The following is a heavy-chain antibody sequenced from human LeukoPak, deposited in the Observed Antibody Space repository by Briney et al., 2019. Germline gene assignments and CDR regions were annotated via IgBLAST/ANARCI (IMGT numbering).Heavy chain of an antibody. V-gene: IGHV4-59*12. J-gene: IGHJ3*02. CDR1: GGSISSYY. D-gene: IGHD3-3*01. Sequence: SETLSLTCTVSGGSISSYYWSWIRQPPGKGLEWIGYIYYSGSTNYNPSLKSRVTMSVDTSKNQFSLKLSSVTAADTAVYYCARDQDYDFWSGSKRDAFDIWGQGTMVTVSS. CDR2: IYYSGST. CDR3: ARDQDYDFWSGSKRDAFDI.